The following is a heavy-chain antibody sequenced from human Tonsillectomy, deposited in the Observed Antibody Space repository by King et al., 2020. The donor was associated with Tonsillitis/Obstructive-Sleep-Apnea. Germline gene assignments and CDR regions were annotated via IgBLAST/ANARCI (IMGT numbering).Heavy chain of an antibody. CDR2: ISSDGGKK. CDR3: AKDRVIMRATNWFDP. V-gene: IGHV3-30*18. CDR1: GFTFSSYG. Sequence: VQLVESGGGVVKPGRSLRLSCAASGFTFSSYGMHWVRQAPGKGLEWVGVISSDGGKKYYADTVKGRFTISRDNSKNTLYLHINSLRGEDTAVYYCAKDRVIMRATNWFDPWGQGTLVTVSS. D-gene: IGHD2-8*01. J-gene: IGHJ5*02.